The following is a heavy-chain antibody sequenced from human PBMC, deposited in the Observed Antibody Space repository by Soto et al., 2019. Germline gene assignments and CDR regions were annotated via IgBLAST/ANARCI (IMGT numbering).Heavy chain of an antibody. J-gene: IGHJ4*01. V-gene: IGHV3-7*01. CDR2: IKHYGSEK. Sequence: GGSLRLSCVASGFTFSSYWMSWVRRAPGKGLEWVANIKHYGSEKYYVDSVKGRFTISRDNAKNSLYLQMNSLRAEDTAVYYCARTTYSDYWGQGTLVTVSS. CDR1: GFTFSSYW. CDR3: ARTTYSDY.